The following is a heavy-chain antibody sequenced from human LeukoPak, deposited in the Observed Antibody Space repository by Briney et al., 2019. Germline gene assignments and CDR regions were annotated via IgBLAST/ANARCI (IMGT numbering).Heavy chain of an antibody. J-gene: IGHJ4*02. CDR3: AKDDTMVGDH. CDR1: GYRFSTSG. Sequence: ASVKVSCTASGYRFSTSGISWMRQAPGQGPEWMGWINNNNGNANYAQNLQGRVIMTTDTSTNTAYMELRSLRSDDTAVYYCAKDDTMVGDHWGQGTLVTVSS. D-gene: IGHD4-23*01. CDR2: INNNNGNA. V-gene: IGHV1-18*01.